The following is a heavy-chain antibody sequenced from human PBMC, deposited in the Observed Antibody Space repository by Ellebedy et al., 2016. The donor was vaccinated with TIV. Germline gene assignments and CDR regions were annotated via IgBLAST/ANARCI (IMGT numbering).Heavy chain of an antibody. CDR2: ITSTSDHR. CDR3: ASLRNDYGDYVGY. D-gene: IGHD4-17*01. CDR1: GFTFSNNS. V-gene: IGHV3-21*05. J-gene: IGHJ4*02. Sequence: PGGSLRLSCAASGFTFSNNSMNWAPQAPGKGLGSISFITSTSDHRYYENSVKGRFTISRDNAKNSLYRQMNSLRADDTAVYYCASLRNDYGDYVGYWGQGTLVTVSS.